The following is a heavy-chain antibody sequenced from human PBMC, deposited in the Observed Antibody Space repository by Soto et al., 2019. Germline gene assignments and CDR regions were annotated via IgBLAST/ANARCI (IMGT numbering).Heavy chain of an antibody. CDR1: GFTFRNYG. J-gene: IGHJ6*03. CDR3: AKDYYDILTGYPYYYYMDV. D-gene: IGHD3-9*01. V-gene: IGHV3-48*01. CDR2: ISSGSSTI. Sequence: GGSLRLSCAASGFTFRNYGMNWVRQAPGKGLEWVSYISSGSSTIYYADSVKGRFTISRDNAKNSLYLEMNSLRADGTAVYYCAKDYYDILTGYPYYYYMDVWGKGTTVTVSS.